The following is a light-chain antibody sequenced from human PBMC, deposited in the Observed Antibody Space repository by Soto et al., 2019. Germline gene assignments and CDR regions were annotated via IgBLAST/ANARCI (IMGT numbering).Light chain of an antibody. CDR2: EVS. Sequence: QSALTQPASVSGSPGQSITISCTGTSSDVGGYNYVSWYQQHPGKAPKLRIYEVSNRPSGVSNRFFGSKSGNTASLTISGLQTEDEADYYCSSFTSINTWVFGGGTQLTVL. CDR1: SSDVGGYNY. V-gene: IGLV2-14*01. J-gene: IGLJ7*01. CDR3: SSFTSINTWV.